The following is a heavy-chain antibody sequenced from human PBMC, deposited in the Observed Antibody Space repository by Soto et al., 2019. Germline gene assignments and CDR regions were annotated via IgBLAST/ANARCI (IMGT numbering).Heavy chain of an antibody. J-gene: IGHJ6*02. CDR1: GLTFSDHY. CDR3: ARAPYFGSGTYYYYALYV. CDR2: ISSSAGTI. D-gene: IGHD3-10*01. V-gene: IGHV3-11*01. Sequence: QVQLVESGGGLVKPGGSLRLSCAASGLTFSDHYMTWIRQAPGKGLEWISYISSSAGTIYYADSVKGRFTISRDNAKNSLYLQMTNLRAEDSAVYYCARAPYFGSGTYYYYALYVWGQGTTVTVSS.